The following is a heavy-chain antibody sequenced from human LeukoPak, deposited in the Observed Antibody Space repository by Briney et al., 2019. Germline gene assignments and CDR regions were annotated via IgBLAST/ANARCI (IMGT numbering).Heavy chain of an antibody. CDR3: ATYRFLRS. J-gene: IGHJ5*02. Sequence: GGSLRLSCAVSGFTFSSAWMNWVRQAPGKGLEWVANIKQDGSEKYYVDSVKGRFTISRDNAKSSLYLQMNSLRAEDTAVYYCATYRFLRSWGQGTLVTVSS. CDR1: GFTFSSAW. V-gene: IGHV3-7*01. CDR2: IKQDGSEK. D-gene: IGHD2-2*02.